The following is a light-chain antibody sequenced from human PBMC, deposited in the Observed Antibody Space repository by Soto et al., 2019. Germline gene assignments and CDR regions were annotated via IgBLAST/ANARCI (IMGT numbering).Light chain of an antibody. CDR3: QQYASSVT. CDR2: GVS. J-gene: IGKJ1*01. V-gene: IGKV3-20*01. CDR1: QSVSSTF. Sequence: ELVLTQSPGSLYLSPGERATLSCRASQSVSSTFFAWYQQKPGQAPRLLMSGVSSRATGVPDRFIGSGSGTDFTLTISRLEPEDFAVYYCQQYASSVTFGQGTKVEIK.